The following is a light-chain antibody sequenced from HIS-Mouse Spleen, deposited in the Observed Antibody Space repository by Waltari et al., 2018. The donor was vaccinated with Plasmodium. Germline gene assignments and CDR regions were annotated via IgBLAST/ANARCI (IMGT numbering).Light chain of an antibody. Sequence: SYALTQPPSVSVSPGQTATITCYGDPLGYHYSCWYQQKPGQSPVLVIYQDSKRPSGIPERFSGSNSGNTATLTISGTQAMDEADYYCQAWDSSTVVFGGGTKLTVL. V-gene: IGLV3-1*01. CDR3: QAWDSSTVV. CDR2: QDS. CDR1: PLGYHY. J-gene: IGLJ2*01.